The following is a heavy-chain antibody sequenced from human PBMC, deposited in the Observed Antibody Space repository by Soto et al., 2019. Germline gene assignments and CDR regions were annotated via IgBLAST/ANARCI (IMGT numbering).Heavy chain of an antibody. D-gene: IGHD2-2*01. CDR1: GFTFSSYW. CDR3: ASPVSLYCISSSNGYRQFDY. Sequence: GGSLRLSCAASGFTFSSYWMHWVRQAPGKGLVWVSRINSDGSSTSYADSVKGRFTISRDNAKNTLYLQMNSLRAEDTAMYYCASPVSLYCISSSNGYRQFDYLGQGTLVTVSS. CDR2: INSDGSST. V-gene: IGHV3-74*01. J-gene: IGHJ4*02.